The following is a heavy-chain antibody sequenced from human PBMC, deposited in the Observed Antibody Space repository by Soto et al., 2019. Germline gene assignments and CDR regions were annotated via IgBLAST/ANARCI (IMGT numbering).Heavy chain of an antibody. CDR1: GFTFSSYW. CDR2: IKQDGSEK. J-gene: IGHJ4*02. CDR3: ARLRATVTADPFQIPGDY. Sequence: EVQLVESGGGLVQPGGSLRVSFAASGFTFSSYWMTWVRQAPGKGLEWVANIKQDGSEKSYVDSVKGRFTISRDNAKNSLYLQMNSLRADDTAVYYCARLRATVTADPFQIPGDYWGQGTLVTVSS. V-gene: IGHV3-7*01. D-gene: IGHD4-17*01.